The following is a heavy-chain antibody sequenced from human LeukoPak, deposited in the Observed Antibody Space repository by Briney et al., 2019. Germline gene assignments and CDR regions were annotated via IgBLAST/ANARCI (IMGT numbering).Heavy chain of an antibody. Sequence: ASVKVSCKASGYTLTGYYMHWVRQAPGQGLEWMGRINPNSGGTNYAQKFQGRVTMTRDASISTAYMELSRLRSDDTAVYYCARERIAAAGTPSRWFDPWGQGTLVTVSS. D-gene: IGHD6-13*01. J-gene: IGHJ5*02. V-gene: IGHV1-2*06. CDR2: INPNSGGT. CDR1: GYTLTGYY. CDR3: ARERIAAAGTPSRWFDP.